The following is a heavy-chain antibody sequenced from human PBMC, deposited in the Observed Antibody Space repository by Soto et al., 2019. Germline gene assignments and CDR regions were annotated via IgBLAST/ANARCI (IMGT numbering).Heavy chain of an antibody. Sequence: GGSLRLSCAASGFTFNNYAMTWVRQTPGKGLEWVSTISGSGDRKSFADSVKGRFTISRDNSKNTLFLQMNSLRVEDTAVYYCAKSWSTTWRFRGCDYWGQGALVTVSS. CDR1: GFTFNNYA. CDR2: ISGSGDRK. D-gene: IGHD3-3*01. V-gene: IGHV3-23*01. J-gene: IGHJ4*02. CDR3: AKSWSTTWRFRGCDY.